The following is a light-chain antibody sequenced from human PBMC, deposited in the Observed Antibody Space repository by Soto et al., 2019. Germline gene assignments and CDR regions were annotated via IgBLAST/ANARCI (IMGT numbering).Light chain of an antibody. CDR3: HHYGTSPT. Sequence: EIVMTQSKATLLLSTGETATLSCRASQSVRKNLAWYQQKPGQAPRLLIYGVSSRATDIPDRFSGSGSGTDFTLTISRLEPADLAVYFCHHYGTSPTFGQGTRLEIK. V-gene: IGKV3-20*01. CDR2: GVS. CDR1: QSVRKN. J-gene: IGKJ5*01.